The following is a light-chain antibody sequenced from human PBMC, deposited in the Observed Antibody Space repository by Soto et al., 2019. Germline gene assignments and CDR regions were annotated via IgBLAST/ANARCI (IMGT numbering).Light chain of an antibody. CDR2: KDN. V-gene: IGLV3-1*01. CDR1: KLGDKY. Sequence: SYELTQPPSVSVSPGQTARITCSGDKLGDKYAYWYQQKPGQSPVVVIYKDNKRPSGIPERFSGSNSGNTATLTISGTQAMDEADYYCQAWDRSTAVFGGGTKLTVL. J-gene: IGLJ2*01. CDR3: QAWDRSTAV.